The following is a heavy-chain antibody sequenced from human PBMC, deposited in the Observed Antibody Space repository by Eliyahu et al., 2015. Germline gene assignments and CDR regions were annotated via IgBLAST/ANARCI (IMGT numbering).Heavy chain of an antibody. CDR2: IYSNDDK. J-gene: IGHJ3*01. CDR1: GFSLSXGGVG. V-gene: IGHV2-5*01. CDR3: AHRPPTGSHYGAFDL. Sequence: QITLKESGPTLWKPTQTLTLTCTFSGFSLSXGGVGVGWIRQPPGEALEWLALIYSNDDKRYSPSLKSRLTITKDTSKNQVVLTMTNMDPVDTATYYCAHRPPTGSHYGAFDLWGQGTMVTVSS. D-gene: IGHD1-26*01.